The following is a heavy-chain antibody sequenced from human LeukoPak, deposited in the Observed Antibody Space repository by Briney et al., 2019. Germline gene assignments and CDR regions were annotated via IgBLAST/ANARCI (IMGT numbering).Heavy chain of an antibody. J-gene: IGHJ3*02. CDR1: GFTFSSYE. CDR3: ARDRSKVTAYDDALDI. Sequence: PGGSLRLSCAASGFTFSSYELNWVRQAPGKGLEWVSYISDIGTTQHYADSVKGRFTIPRDNANNSLYLQMNSLTAEDTAVYYCARDRSKVTAYDDALDIWGQGTMVIVSS. CDR2: ISDIGTTQ. D-gene: IGHD2-21*02. V-gene: IGHV3-48*03.